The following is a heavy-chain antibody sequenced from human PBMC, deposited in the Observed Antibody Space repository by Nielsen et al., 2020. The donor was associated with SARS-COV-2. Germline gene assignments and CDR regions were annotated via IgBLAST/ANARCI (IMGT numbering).Heavy chain of an antibody. CDR1: GYSISSGYY. Sequence: SETLSLTCNVSGYSISSGYYWGWIRQTPGKGLAWFGSIYHSGSANYNPSLRSRVTISVDTTTNQFSLKVTSVTAADTAVYFCASTYAHSGFDYWGQGTLVTVSS. J-gene: IGHJ4*02. CDR3: ASTYAHSGFDY. V-gene: IGHV4-38-2*02. CDR2: IYHSGSA. D-gene: IGHD2-2*01.